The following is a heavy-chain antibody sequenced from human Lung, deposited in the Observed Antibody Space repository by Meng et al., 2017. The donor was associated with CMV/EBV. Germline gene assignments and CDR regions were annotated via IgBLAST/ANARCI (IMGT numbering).Heavy chain of an antibody. D-gene: IGHD3-3*01. CDR3: AKDDSAYFDFRSGYSTPPDY. CDR1: GFXFSSYG. Sequence: GGSXRLXCAASGFXFSSYGMQWVRQAPGKGLEWVAFIRYDGSNKYYVDSVKGRFTISRDNSKNMLYLQMNSLRVADTAVYYCAKDDSAYFDFRSGYSTPPDYWXQGTXVTVSS. V-gene: IGHV3-30*02. CDR2: IRYDGSNK. J-gene: IGHJ4*02.